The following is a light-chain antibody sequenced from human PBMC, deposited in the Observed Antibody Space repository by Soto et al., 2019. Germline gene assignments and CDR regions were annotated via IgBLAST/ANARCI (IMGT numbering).Light chain of an antibody. CDR2: GAS. V-gene: IGKV3-20*01. CDR3: QQYGSPIT. Sequence: EIVLTQSPGTLSLSPGERATLSCRASQSVSSSYLAWYQQKPGQAPRLLIYGASSRATGIPDRFSDSGSGTDFTLTISRLEPEDFAVYYCQQYGSPITFGQGTRLEIK. CDR1: QSVSSSY. J-gene: IGKJ5*01.